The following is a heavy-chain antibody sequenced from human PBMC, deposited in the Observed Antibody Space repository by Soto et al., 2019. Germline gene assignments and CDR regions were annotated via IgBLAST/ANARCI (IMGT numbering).Heavy chain of an antibody. J-gene: IGHJ4*02. Sequence: QVQLQESGPGLVKPSETLSLTCTVSGGSISSYYWSWIRQPPGKGLEWIGYIYYSGSTNSNPSLKSRVTISVDTSKNQFSLKLSSVTAADTAVYYCARDQGSGWSDYWGQGTLVTVSS. CDR1: GGSISSYY. D-gene: IGHD6-19*01. V-gene: IGHV4-59*01. CDR2: IYYSGST. CDR3: ARDQGSGWSDY.